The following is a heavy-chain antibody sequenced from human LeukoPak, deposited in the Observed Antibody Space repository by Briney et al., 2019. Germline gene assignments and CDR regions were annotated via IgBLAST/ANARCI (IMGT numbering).Heavy chain of an antibody. V-gene: IGHV3-30*02. CDR2: IRYDGSNK. CDR1: GFTFSSYG. D-gene: IGHD3-22*01. CDR3: RASGDGVIAPYYFDY. Sequence: GGSLRLSCAASGFTFSSYGMHWVRQAPGKGLEWVAFIRYDGSNKYYADSVKGRFTISRDNSKNTLYLQMNSLRAEDTAVYYYRASGDGVIAPYYFDYWGQGTLVTVSS. J-gene: IGHJ4*02.